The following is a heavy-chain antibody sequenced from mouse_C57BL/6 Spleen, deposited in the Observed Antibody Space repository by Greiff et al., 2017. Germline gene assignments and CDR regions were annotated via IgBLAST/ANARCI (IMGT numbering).Heavy chain of an antibody. CDR3: ARSSTVVASPPYYFDY. D-gene: IGHD1-1*01. Sequence: EVQLQQSGPELVKPGASVKISCKASGYTFTDYYMNWVKQSHGKSLEWIGDINPNNGGTSYNQKFKGKATLTVDKSSSTAYMELRSLTSEDSAVYYCARSSTVVASPPYYFDYWGQGTTLTVSS. CDR1: GYTFTDYY. J-gene: IGHJ2*01. V-gene: IGHV1-26*01. CDR2: INPNNGGT.